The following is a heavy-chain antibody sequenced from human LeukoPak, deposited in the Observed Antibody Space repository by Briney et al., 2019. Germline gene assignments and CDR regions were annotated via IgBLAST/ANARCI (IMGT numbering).Heavy chain of an antibody. CDR2: IYHSGST. D-gene: IGHD6-13*01. J-gene: IGHJ3*02. CDR3: ARGGGIAAAGDAFDI. V-gene: IGHV4-4*02. CDR1: GGSISTSNW. Sequence: SETLSLTCAVSGGSISTSNWWSWVRQPPGKGLEWIGEIYHSGSTNYNPSLKSRVTISVDKSKNQFSLKLSSVTAADTAVYYCARGGGIAAAGDAFDIWGQGTMVTVSS.